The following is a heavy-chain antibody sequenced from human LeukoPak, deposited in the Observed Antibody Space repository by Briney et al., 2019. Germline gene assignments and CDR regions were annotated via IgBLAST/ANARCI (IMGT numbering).Heavy chain of an antibody. V-gene: IGHV1-2*07. CDR3: ARDEESRRDAFDI. CDR2: INPNSGGT. CDR1: GYTFTGYY. Sequence: EASVKVSCKASGYTFTGYYMHWVRQAPGQGLEWMGWINPNSGGTNYAHKFQGRVTMTRDTSISTAYMELSRLRSDDTAVYYCARDEESRRDAFDIWGQGTMVTVSS. J-gene: IGHJ3*02.